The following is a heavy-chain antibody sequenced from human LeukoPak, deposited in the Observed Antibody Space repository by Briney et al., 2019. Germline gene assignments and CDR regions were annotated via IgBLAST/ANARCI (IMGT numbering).Heavy chain of an antibody. J-gene: IGHJ4*02. CDR3: ASGTGRIPNAY. V-gene: IGHV3-7*02. Sequence: SGGSLRLSCAASGFTLSSYWMNWVRQAPGKGLEWVANIKQDGSEKYCVDSVKGRFTISRDNANNALYLQMSSLRAEDTAVYYCASGTGRIPNAYWGLGTLVTVSP. CDR1: GFTLSSYW. D-gene: IGHD1-14*01. CDR2: IKQDGSEK.